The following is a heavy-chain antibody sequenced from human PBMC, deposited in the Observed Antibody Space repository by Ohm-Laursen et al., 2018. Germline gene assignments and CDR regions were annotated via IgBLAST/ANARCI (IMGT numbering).Heavy chain of an antibody. CDR1: GFTFSNAW. V-gene: IGHV3-15*01. CDR3: SVQQTTTVTQFDH. Sequence: SLRLSCAASGFTFSNAWMGWVRQGPGKGLEWVGRIKSKTDCGTTDYAAPVKGRFTISRDDSKNTLYLQMNTLKTEDTAVYYCSVQQTTTVTQFDHWGQGTLVTVSS. CDR2: IKSKTDCGTT. D-gene: IGHD4-17*01. J-gene: IGHJ4*02.